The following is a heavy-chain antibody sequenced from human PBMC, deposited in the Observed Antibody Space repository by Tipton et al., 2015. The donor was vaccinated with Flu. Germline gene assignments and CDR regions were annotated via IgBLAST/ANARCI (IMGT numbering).Heavy chain of an antibody. J-gene: IGHJ4*02. Sequence: TLSLTCTVSGDSMRSDYFWAWIRQAPGKGLEWIGNIHYSGSPHYNPSLESRDTISVDTSKNQFSLKLRSVTAADTAVYYCARLRRSEDYYDSSGPFSYCDYWGQGTLVTVSS. V-gene: IGHV4-38-2*02. D-gene: IGHD3-22*01. CDR1: GDSMRSDYF. CDR2: IHYSGSP. CDR3: ARLRRSEDYYDSSGPFSYCDY.